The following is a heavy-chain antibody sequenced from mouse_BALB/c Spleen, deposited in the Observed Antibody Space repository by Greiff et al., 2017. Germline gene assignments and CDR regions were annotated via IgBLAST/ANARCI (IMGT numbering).Heavy chain of an antibody. J-gene: IGHJ4*01. CDR3: ARGNGNYVGYYAMDY. V-gene: IGHV1S26*01. D-gene: IGHD2-1*01. Sequence: QVQLKESGAELMKPGASVKISCKATGYTFSSYWIEWVKQRPGQGLEWIGYINPSTGYTEYNQKFKDKATLTADKSSSTAYMQLSSLTSEDSAVYYCARGNGNYVGYYAMDYWGQGTSVTVSS. CDR1: GYTFSSYW. CDR2: INPSTGYT.